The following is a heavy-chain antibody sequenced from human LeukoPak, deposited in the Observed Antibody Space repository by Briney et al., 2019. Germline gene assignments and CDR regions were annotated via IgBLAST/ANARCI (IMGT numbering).Heavy chain of an antibody. D-gene: IGHD3-22*01. CDR1: GFTFRNYA. Sequence: GRSLRLSCGASGFTFRNYAMHWVRQAPGKGLEWVAVISYDGRIKYYADSVEGRFTISRDNSKNTLYLQMNSLRTEDTAVYYCARATKDARGYPNDYWGQGTLVTVSP. V-gene: IGHV3-30*01. CDR3: ARATKDARGYPNDY. CDR2: ISYDGRIK. J-gene: IGHJ4*02.